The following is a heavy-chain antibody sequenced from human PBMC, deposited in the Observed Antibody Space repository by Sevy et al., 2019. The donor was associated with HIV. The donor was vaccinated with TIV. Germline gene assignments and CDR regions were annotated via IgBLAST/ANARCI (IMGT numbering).Heavy chain of an antibody. CDR2: ISSRSSYI. J-gene: IGHJ4*02. D-gene: IGHD1-1*01. CDR3: AKNPGWDDGSSPIDY. Sequence: GGSLRLSCAASGFTFSSNTMNWVRQAPGKGLEWVSSISSRSSYIYYTDSVKGRFSTSRDDAKNSLYLDMHSLRVEGTAVYYCAKNPGWDDGSSPIDYWGQGTLVTVSS. CDR1: GFTFSSNT. V-gene: IGHV3-21*01.